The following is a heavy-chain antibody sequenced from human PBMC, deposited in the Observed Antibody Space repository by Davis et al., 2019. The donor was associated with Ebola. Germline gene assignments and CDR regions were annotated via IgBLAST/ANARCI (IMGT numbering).Heavy chain of an antibody. CDR2: IHYSGRT. J-gene: IGHJ6*02. CDR3: ARHVVGSSWSIRYYYGMDV. V-gene: IGHV4-59*08. Sequence: GSLRLSCTVSGVSMNTFYWSWVRQSPGKGLEWIGYIHYSGRTNYSPSLKSRVTISLDTSKNQFSLKMTSVTAADTATYYCARHVVGSSWSIRYYYGMDVWGQGTTVTVSS. D-gene: IGHD6-13*01. CDR1: GVSMNTFY.